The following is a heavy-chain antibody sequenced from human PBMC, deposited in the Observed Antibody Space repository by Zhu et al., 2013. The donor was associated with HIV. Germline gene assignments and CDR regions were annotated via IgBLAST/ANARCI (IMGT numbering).Heavy chain of an antibody. Sequence: QVQLVQSGAEVKKPGASVKVSCKASGYTFTSYYMHWVRQAPGQGLEWMGIINPSGGSTSYAQKFQGRVTMTRDTSTSTVYMELSSLRSEDTAVYYCARESAYYDFWSGYPTVYWGQGTLVTVSS. V-gene: IGHV1-46*01. CDR1: GYTFTSYY. D-gene: IGHD3-3*01. CDR2: INPSGGST. J-gene: IGHJ4*02. CDR3: ARESAYYDFWSGYPTVY.